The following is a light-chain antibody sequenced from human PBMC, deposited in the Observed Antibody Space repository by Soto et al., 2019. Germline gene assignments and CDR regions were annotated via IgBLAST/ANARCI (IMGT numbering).Light chain of an antibody. CDR3: QQRNVWPPIT. J-gene: IGKJ5*01. Sequence: EIALTQSPATLSVSPGEIATLSCRASQSVGPNLVWYQQKFGQAPRLILYGVSTRATGVPARFGGSRSGTEFTLTINSLEPEDFALYYCQQRNVWPPITFGQGTRLEIK. CDR2: GVS. V-gene: IGKV3-15*01. CDR1: QSVGPN.